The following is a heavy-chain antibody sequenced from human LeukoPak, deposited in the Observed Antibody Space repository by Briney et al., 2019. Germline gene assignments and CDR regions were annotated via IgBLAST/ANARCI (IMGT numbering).Heavy chain of an antibody. CDR3: ARDRTGVNTAYFQH. CDR2: ISSSSTYK. J-gene: IGHJ1*01. V-gene: IGHV3-21*01. Sequence: ESLRLSCAASGFTFSTYSMNWVRQAPGKGLEWVASISSSSTYKYYADSVKGRFIISRDNAKNSLYLQVNTLRAEDTAVYYCARDRTGVNTAYFQHWGQGTLVTVSS. D-gene: IGHD7-27*01. CDR1: GFTFSTYS.